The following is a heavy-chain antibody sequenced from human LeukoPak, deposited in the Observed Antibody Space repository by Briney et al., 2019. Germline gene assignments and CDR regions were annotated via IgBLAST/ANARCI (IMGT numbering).Heavy chain of an antibody. V-gene: IGHV1-18*01. CDR3: ARYYYGSGSHHYGMDV. Sequence: ASVKVSCKASGGTFSSYGISWVRQAPGQGLEWMGWISAYNGNTNYAQKLQGRVTMTTDTSTSTAYMELRSLRSDDTAVYYCARYYYGSGSHHYGMDVWGQGTTVTVSS. CDR1: GGTFSSYG. D-gene: IGHD3-10*01. J-gene: IGHJ6*02. CDR2: ISAYNGNT.